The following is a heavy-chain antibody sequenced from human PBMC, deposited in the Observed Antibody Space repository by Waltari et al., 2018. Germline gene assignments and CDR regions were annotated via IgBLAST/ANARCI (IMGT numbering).Heavy chain of an antibody. CDR3: AREGGSYCSGGSCFDY. V-gene: IGHV1-46*01. CDR2: INHSGGST. J-gene: IGHJ4*02. Sequence: QVQLVQSGAEVKKPGASVKVSCKASGYTFTSYYMHWVRQAPGQGLEWMGIINHSGGSTSYAQKFQGRVTMTRDTSTSTVYMELSSLRSEDTAVYYCAREGGSYCSGGSCFDYWGQGTLVTVSS. CDR1: GYTFTSYY. D-gene: IGHD2-15*01.